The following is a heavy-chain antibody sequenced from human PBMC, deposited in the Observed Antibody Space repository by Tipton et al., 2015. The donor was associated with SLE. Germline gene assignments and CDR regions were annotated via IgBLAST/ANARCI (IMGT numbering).Heavy chain of an antibody. Sequence: TLSLTCTVYGGSFSGYYWSWIRQPPGKGLEWIGSVHYSGSTNYNASLKSRVTISVDTSKNQFSLKLSSVTAADTAVYYCATQSSSGTFDYWGQGTLVTVSS. CDR1: GGSFSGYY. CDR2: VHYSGST. V-gene: IGHV4-59*01. D-gene: IGHD6-13*01. CDR3: ATQSSSGTFDY. J-gene: IGHJ4*02.